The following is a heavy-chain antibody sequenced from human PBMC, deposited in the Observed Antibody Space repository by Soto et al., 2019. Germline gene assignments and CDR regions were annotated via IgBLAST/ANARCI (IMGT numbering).Heavy chain of an antibody. V-gene: IGHV3-73*02. CDR2: IRSKANDYAT. CDR1: GFTFSGST. J-gene: IGHJ1*01. D-gene: IGHD2-15*01. CDR3: TGGYCTGGTCYSGYFQH. Sequence: EVQLVQSGGGLVQPGGSLKLSCAASGFTFSGSTVHWVRQASGEGLQWVGRIRSKANDYATTYIASVKGRFTISRDDSRYTAYLQMSDLKTEDTAVYSCTGGYCTGGTCYSGYFQHWGQGDLVTVFS.